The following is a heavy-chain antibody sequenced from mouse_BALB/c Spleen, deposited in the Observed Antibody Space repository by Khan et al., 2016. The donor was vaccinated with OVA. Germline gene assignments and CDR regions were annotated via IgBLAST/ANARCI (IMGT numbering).Heavy chain of an antibody. Sequence: VQLQESGPGLVAPSQSLSITCTVSGFSLNSNGVSWVRQPPGKGLEWLGVIWGDGSINYHSVLKSRLSISKDNSTSQVFLKLNSLQTDDTATYYCAKLRVFYFDYWGQGTTLTVSS. CDR1: GFSLNSNG. V-gene: IGHV2-3*01. CDR2: IWGDGSI. J-gene: IGHJ2*01. CDR3: AKLRVFYFDY.